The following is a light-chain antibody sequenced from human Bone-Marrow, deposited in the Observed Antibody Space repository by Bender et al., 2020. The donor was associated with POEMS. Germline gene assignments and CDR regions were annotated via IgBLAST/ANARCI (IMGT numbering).Light chain of an antibody. J-gene: IGLJ3*02. Sequence: QSDLTQPASVSGSPGQSITISCTGSSSDIGTYNLVSWYQHLPGKAPKLLIYEVTERPSGVSYRFSGSKSGNTASLTISGLQAEDEADYYCSSYTSSSTLEFGGGTKLTVL. CDR2: EVT. CDR3: SSYTSSSTLE. V-gene: IGLV2-14*02. CDR1: SSDIGTYNL.